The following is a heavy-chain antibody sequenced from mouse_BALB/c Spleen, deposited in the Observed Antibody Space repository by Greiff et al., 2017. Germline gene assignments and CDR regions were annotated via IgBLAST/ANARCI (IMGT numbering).Heavy chain of an antibody. D-gene: IGHD1-1*01. Sequence: QVQLQQPGAELVKPGASVKMSCKASGYTFTSYWMHWVKQRPGQGLEWIGTIDPSDSYTSYNQKFKGKATLTVDTSSSTAYMQLSSLTSEDSAVYYCTRDYGSSNYYAMDYWGQGTSVTVSS. CDR2: IDPSDSYT. CDR3: TRDYGSSNYYAMDY. CDR1: GYTFTSYW. V-gene: IGHV1S127*01. J-gene: IGHJ4*01.